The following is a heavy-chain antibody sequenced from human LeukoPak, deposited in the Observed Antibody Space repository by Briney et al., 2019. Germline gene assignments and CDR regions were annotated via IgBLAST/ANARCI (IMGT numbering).Heavy chain of an antibody. J-gene: IGHJ6*03. CDR3: ARTYAIVGTTAYYFYYYYMDV. D-gene: IGHD1-26*01. CDR2: IYYSGST. V-gene: IGHV4-59*12. CDR1: GGSISSYY. Sequence: SETLSLTCTVSGGSISSYYWSWIRQPPGKGLEWIGYIYYSGSTNYNPSLKSRVTLSVDTSKNQFSLRLTSVTAADTAMYYCARTYAIVGTTAYYFYYYYMDVWAKGTMVTISS.